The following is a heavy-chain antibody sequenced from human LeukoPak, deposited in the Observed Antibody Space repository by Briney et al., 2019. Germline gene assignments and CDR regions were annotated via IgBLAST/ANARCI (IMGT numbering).Heavy chain of an antibody. J-gene: IGHJ4*02. D-gene: IGHD3-10*01. V-gene: IGHV3-7*01. CDR2: IKQAGSEK. Sequence: GGSLRLSCAASGFTFSSYWMSWVRQAPGKGLEWVANIKQAGSEKYYVDYVQGRFTISRENAENSLYLQMNSLRAEDTAVYYCARARGFFDYWGQGTLVTVTS. CDR3: ARARGFFDY. CDR1: GFTFSSYW.